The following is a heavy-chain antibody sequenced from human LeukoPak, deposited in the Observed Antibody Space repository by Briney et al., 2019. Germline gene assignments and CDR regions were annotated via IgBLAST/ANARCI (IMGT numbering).Heavy chain of an antibody. CDR1: GFTFSSYW. V-gene: IGHV3-7*01. CDR3: ARDGGYYDYVWGSYRYPDYFDY. J-gene: IGHJ4*02. D-gene: IGHD3-16*02. Sequence: PGGSLRLSCAASGFTFSSYWMSWVRQAPGKGLEWVANIKQDGSEKYYVDSVKGRFTISRDNAKNSLYLQMNSLRAEDTAVYYCARDGGYYDYVWGSYRYPDYFDYWGQGTLVTVSS. CDR2: IKQDGSEK.